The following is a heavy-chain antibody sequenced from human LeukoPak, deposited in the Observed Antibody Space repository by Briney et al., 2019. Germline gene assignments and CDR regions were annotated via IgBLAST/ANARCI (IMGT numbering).Heavy chain of an antibody. CDR3: AREAMYSYGNNFDY. D-gene: IGHD5-18*01. Sequence: SETLSLTCTVSGGSVSSGSYYWSWIRQPPGKGLEWIGYIYYSGSTNYNPSLKSRVTISVDTSKNQFSLKPSSVTAADTAVYHCAREAMYSYGNNFDYWGQGTLVTVSS. V-gene: IGHV4-61*01. CDR2: IYYSGST. CDR1: GGSVSSGSYY. J-gene: IGHJ4*02.